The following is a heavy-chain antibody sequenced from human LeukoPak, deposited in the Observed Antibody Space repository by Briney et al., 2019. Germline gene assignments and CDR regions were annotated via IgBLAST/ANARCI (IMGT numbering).Heavy chain of an antibody. CDR3: VGDGSSGWYFDY. CDR2: IKQDGSEE. V-gene: IGHV3-7*01. J-gene: IGHJ4*02. CDR1: GFTFSNYW. D-gene: IGHD6-19*01. Sequence: PGGSLRFSCAASGFTFSNYWMSWVRQAPGKGLEWVANIKQDGSEEYSVYSVKGRFTMSRDNAKNSLYLQMNSLRAEDTAVYYCVGDGSSGWYFDYWGQGALVTVSS.